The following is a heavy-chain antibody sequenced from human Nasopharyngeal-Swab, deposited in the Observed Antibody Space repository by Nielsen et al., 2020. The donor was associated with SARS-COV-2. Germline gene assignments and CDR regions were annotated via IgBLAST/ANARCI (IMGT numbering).Heavy chain of an antibody. Sequence: GESLKTSCAAAGFIFSNYWMRWVRHAPGKGLVWVSRINSDGSSTSYADSVKGRFTISRDNAKNTLYLQMNSLRAEDTAVYYCARGYGSYPYYYGMDVWGQGTTVTVSS. CDR1: GFIFSNYW. J-gene: IGHJ6*02. V-gene: IGHV3-74*01. CDR3: ARGYGSYPYYYGMDV. CDR2: INSDGSST. D-gene: IGHD1-26*01.